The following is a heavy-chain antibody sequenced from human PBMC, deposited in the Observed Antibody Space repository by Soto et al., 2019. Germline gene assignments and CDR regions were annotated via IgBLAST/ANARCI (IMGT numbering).Heavy chain of an antibody. CDR2: ISHSGST. CDR3: ARWFDY. J-gene: IGHJ4*02. Sequence: SETLSLTCAVSGGSISSGGYSWSWIRQPPGKGLEWIGYISHSGSTYYNPSLKSRVTISVDRSKNQFSLKLSSVTAADTAVYYCARWFDYWGQETLVTVSS. V-gene: IGHV4-30-2*01. CDR1: GGSISSGGYS.